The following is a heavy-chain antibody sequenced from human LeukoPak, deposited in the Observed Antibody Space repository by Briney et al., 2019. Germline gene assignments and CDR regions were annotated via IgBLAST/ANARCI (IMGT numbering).Heavy chain of an antibody. CDR2: IRGSGDST. V-gene: IGHV3-23*01. CDR3: AKEYYYGSGSYKHFQH. CDR1: GFTFSNYP. J-gene: IGHJ1*01. Sequence: GGSLRLSCAASGFTFSNYPMSWVRQAPGKGLEWVSTIRGSGDSTYYADSVKGRFTISRDNSKNTLYLQMNSLRDEDTAAYYCAKEYYYGSGSYKHFQHWGQGTLVTVSS. D-gene: IGHD3-10*01.